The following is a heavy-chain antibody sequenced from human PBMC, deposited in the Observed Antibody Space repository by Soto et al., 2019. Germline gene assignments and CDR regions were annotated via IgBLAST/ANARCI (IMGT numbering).Heavy chain of an antibody. Sequence: EVQLVESGGGLVQPGGSLRLSCAASGFTFSDYWMHWVRQTPGKGLVWVARINNGGTTTSYADSVKGRFSISRDNAKNKPERQMNSQRHGDAAEDYGMRSYGPTSGGDGGFDPWCQGTLVTVSS. CDR1: GFTFSDYW. J-gene: IGHJ5*02. CDR2: INNGGTTT. CDR3: MRSYGPTSGGDGGFDP. D-gene: IGHD2-21*01. V-gene: IGHV3-74*01.